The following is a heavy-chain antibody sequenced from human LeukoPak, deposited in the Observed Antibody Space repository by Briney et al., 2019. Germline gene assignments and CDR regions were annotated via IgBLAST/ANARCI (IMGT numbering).Heavy chain of an antibody. D-gene: IGHD3-10*01. Sequence: KTSETLSLTCTVSGGSISSYYWSWIRQPAGKGLEWIGRIYIGGSTNYNPSLKSRVTMSVDTSKNQFSLKLSSVTAADTAVYYCAREVPYGSGSYYFDYWGQGTLVAVSS. CDR3: AREVPYGSGSYYFDY. CDR2: IYIGGST. J-gene: IGHJ4*02. CDR1: GGSISSYY. V-gene: IGHV4-4*07.